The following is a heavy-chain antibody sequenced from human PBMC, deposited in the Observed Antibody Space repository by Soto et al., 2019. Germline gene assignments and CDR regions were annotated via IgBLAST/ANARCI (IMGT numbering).Heavy chain of an antibody. Sequence: SQTLCRTCAVDGGSFSGYYWSWSRRPPGKGLEWIGEINHSGSTNYNPSLKSRVTISVDTSKNQFSLKLSSVTAADTAVYYCASQKRGYSYGFDYWGQGALVTVSS. CDR3: ASQKRGYSYGFDY. D-gene: IGHD5-18*01. CDR2: INHSGST. J-gene: IGHJ4*02. V-gene: IGHV4-34*01. CDR1: GGSFSGYY.